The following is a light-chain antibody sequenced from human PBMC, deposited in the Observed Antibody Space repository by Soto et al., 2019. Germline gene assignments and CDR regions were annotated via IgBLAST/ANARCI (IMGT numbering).Light chain of an antibody. CDR2: EIS. Sequence: DIVMTQTPLSSPVTLGQPASISCRSSQGLVHSDGNTYLSWLQQRPGQPPRLLIYEISNRFSGVQDRFGGSGAGTDFTLKSSRGEAEDVGLYYCMQATQFPYTFGQGTKLEIK. J-gene: IGKJ2*01. V-gene: IGKV2-24*01. CDR3: MQATQFPYT. CDR1: QGLVHSDGNTY.